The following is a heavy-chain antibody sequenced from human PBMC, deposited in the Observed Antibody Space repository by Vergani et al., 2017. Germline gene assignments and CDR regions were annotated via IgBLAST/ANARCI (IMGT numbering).Heavy chain of an antibody. CDR1: GHSFTSYW. CDR2: IDSSDSYT. V-gene: IGHV5-10-1*03. Sequence: EAPLVLSGAVVKTPGEPLRILCKGSGHSFTSYWISWVRQMPGKGRVWMGRIDSSDSYTNYSPSFQGHVTISADKSISTAYLQWSSLKASDTAMYYCARPLTNDYGDPFDYWGQGTLVTVSS. CDR3: ARPLTNDYGDPFDY. D-gene: IGHD4-17*01. J-gene: IGHJ4*02.